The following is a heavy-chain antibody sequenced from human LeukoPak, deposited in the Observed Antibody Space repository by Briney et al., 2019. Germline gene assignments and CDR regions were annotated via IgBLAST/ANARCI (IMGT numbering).Heavy chain of an antibody. Sequence: PGGSLRLSCAASGFTFSSYWMHWVRQAPEKGRGWVSHIKTDVSSTNYADSVKVRFPISRDNAKNTVSLQMNSLRAEDTAVYYCARDLAVGVTALVNDAFDIWGQGTMVTVSS. J-gene: IGHJ3*02. V-gene: IGHV3-74*01. CDR2: IKTDVSST. D-gene: IGHD2-21*02. CDR1: GFTFSSYW. CDR3: ARDLAVGVTALVNDAFDI.